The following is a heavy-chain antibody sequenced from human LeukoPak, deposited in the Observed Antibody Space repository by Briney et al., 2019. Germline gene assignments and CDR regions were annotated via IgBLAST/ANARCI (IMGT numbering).Heavy chain of an antibody. CDR2: IDPNTGVT. D-gene: IGHD4/OR15-4a*01. Sequence: GASVKVSCKASGYTFTNYYMHWVRQAPGQGLEWMGWIDPNTGVTNYSQNIQGRATMTRDTSINTAYMEFTSLGSDDTAVYYCARGRTMDGSTPPFEIWGQGTMVTVSS. CDR3: ARGRTMDGSTPPFEI. V-gene: IGHV1-2*02. J-gene: IGHJ3*02. CDR1: GYTFTNYY.